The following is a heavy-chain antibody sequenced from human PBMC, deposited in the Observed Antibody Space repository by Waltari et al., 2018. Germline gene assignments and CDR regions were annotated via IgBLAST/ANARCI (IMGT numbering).Heavy chain of an antibody. Sequence: QVQLVESGGGVVQPGRSLRLSCAASGFTFSSYGMHWVRQAPGKGLEWVAVISYDGSNKYYADSVKGRFTISRDNSKNTLYLQMNSLRAEDTAVYYCAKEPHSWGYSGYHFDYWGQGTLVTVSS. CDR2: ISYDGSNK. CDR1: GFTFSSYG. J-gene: IGHJ4*02. D-gene: IGHD5-12*01. CDR3: AKEPHSWGYSGYHFDY. V-gene: IGHV3-30*18.